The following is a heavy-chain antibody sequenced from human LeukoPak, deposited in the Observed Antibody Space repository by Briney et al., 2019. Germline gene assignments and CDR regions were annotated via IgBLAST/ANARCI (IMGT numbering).Heavy chain of an antibody. Sequence: GSLRLSCAASGFTFSSYWMSWVRQAPGKGLEWIGNIYCSGSTYYNASLQSRVTISIDTSKNQFSLRLSSVTAADTAMYFCAKSGGYGLIDYWGQGTLVTVSS. CDR3: AKSGGYGLIDY. D-gene: IGHD1-26*01. CDR2: IYCSGST. V-gene: IGHV4-59*04. CDR1: GFTFSSYW. J-gene: IGHJ4*02.